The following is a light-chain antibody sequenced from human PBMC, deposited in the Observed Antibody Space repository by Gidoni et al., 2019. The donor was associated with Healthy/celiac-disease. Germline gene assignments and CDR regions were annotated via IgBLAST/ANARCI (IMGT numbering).Light chain of an antibody. CDR2: DDS. CDR3: QVWDSSSDHVV. V-gene: IGLV3-21*04. J-gene: IGLJ2*01. CDR1: NIGSKS. Sequence: SYFPTPPPSVSVAPGKTARITCGGNNIGSKSVHWYQQKPGQAPVLVIYDDSDRPSGIPERFSGSNSGNTATLTISRVEAGDEADYYCQVWDSSSDHVVFGGGTKLTVL.